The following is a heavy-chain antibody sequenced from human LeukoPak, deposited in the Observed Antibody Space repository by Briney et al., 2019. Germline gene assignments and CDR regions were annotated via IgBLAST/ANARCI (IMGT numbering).Heavy chain of an antibody. CDR1: GFTFRSYA. Sequence: PGGSLRLSCAASGFTFRSYAMSWVRQAPGKGLEWVSAISSSGGSTFYADSVRGRFTISRGNSKNTLFLQMNSLRAEDTAIYYCAKPSRGYNAFDYWGQGTLVTVSS. J-gene: IGHJ4*02. CDR2: ISSSGGST. CDR3: AKPSRGYNAFDY. V-gene: IGHV3-23*01. D-gene: IGHD5-18*01.